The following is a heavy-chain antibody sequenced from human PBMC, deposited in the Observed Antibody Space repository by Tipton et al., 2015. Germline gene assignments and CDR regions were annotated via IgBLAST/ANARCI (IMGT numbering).Heavy chain of an antibody. CDR1: GGSISSYY. V-gene: IGHV4-59*01. CDR3: ARGQDENTLGEYYTH. J-gene: IGHJ1*01. CDR2: IFSGGST. Sequence: TLSLTCTVSGGSISSYYWSWIRQPAGKGLEWIGYIFSGGSTNSNPSVKSRVTIFLTSNKQFSLEMTSVTAADTAIYYCARGQDENTLGEYYTHWGQGTLVTVSS. D-gene: IGHD3-3*01.